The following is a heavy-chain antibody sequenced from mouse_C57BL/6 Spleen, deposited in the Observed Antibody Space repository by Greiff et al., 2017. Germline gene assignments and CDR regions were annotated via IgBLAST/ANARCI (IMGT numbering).Heavy chain of an antibody. J-gene: IGHJ4*01. CDR2: INPNNGGT. V-gene: IGHV1-18*01. CDR3: AREGLRSLYAMDY. D-gene: IGHD1-1*01. CDR1: GYTFTDYN. Sequence: VQLQQSGPELVKPGASVKIPCKASGYTFTDYNMDWVKQSHGKSLEWIGVINPNNGGTFYNQKFTGKATLTVDKSSSTAYMELRSLTSEDTAVYYCAREGLRSLYAMDYGGQGTSVTVSS.